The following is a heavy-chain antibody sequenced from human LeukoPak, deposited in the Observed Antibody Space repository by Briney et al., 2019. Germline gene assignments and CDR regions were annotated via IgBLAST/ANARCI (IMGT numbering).Heavy chain of an antibody. D-gene: IGHD2-21*01. CDR1: GFTFSSCW. V-gene: IGHV3-7*01. Sequence: GGSLRLSCAASGFTFSSCWMSWVRQAPGKGLEWVANIKQDGSEKYYVDSVKGRFTISRDNAKNSLYLQMNSLRAEDTAVYYCARIPYYYYYMDVWGKGTTVTVSS. CDR3: ARIPYYYYYMDV. CDR2: IKQDGSEK. J-gene: IGHJ6*03.